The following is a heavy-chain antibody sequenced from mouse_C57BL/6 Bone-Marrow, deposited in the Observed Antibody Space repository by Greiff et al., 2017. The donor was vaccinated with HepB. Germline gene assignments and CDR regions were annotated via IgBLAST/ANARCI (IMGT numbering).Heavy chain of an antibody. D-gene: IGHD2-1*01. V-gene: IGHV1-82*01. J-gene: IGHJ4*01. CDR2: IYPGDGDT. CDR1: GYAFSSSW. Sequence: QVQLKQSGPELVKPGASVKISCKASGYAFSSSWMNWVKQRPGKGLEWIGRIYPGDGDTNYNGKFKGKATLTADKSSSTAYMQLSSLTSEDSAVYFCARFGDGNPSGYWGQGTSVTVSS. CDR3: ARFGDGNPSGY.